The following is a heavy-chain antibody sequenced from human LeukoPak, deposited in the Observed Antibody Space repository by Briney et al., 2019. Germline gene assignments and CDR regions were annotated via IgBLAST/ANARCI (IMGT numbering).Heavy chain of an antibody. D-gene: IGHD1-26*01. CDR2: IRSKAYGGTT. CDR1: GFTFGDYA. V-gene: IGHV3-49*04. Sequence: GGSLRLSRTASGFTFGDYAMSWVRQAPGKGLEWVGFIRSKAYGGTTEYAASVKGRFTISRDDSKSIAYLQMNSLKTEDTAVYYCTREHSGSYYSFDYWGQGTLVTVSS. J-gene: IGHJ4*02. CDR3: TREHSGSYYSFDY.